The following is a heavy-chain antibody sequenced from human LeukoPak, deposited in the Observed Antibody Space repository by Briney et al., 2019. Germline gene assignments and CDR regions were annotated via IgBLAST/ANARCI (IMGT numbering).Heavy chain of an antibody. D-gene: IGHD3-3*01. Sequence: KPSETLSLTCSVSGGSTSSYYWSWIRQPPGKGLEWIGYIYYSGSTNYNPSLKSRVTISVDTSKNQFSLKLSSVTAADTAVYYCARTSSYYDFWSGYSQYGMDVWGQGTTVTVSS. J-gene: IGHJ6*02. V-gene: IGHV4-59*01. CDR1: GGSTSSYY. CDR3: ARTSSYYDFWSGYSQYGMDV. CDR2: IYYSGST.